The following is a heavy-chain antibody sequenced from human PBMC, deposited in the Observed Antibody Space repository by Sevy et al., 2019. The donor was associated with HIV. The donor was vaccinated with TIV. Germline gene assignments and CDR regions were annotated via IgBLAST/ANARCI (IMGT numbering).Heavy chain of an antibody. D-gene: IGHD4-17*01. CDR1: GVSISSFY. Sequence: SETLSLTCTISGVSISSFYWGWIRQSPAKELEWIGDIHYSGSTYSNPSIKNRVTISLDTSDNRFSLTLTSVTAADAAVYYCARGLDYGSLYYFDYWGQGIRVTVSS. J-gene: IGHJ4*02. V-gene: IGHV4-59*01. CDR2: IHYSGST. CDR3: ARGLDYGSLYYFDY.